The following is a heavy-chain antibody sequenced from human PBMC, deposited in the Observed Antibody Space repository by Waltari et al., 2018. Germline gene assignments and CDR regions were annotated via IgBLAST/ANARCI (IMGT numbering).Heavy chain of an antibody. D-gene: IGHD3-9*01. J-gene: IGHJ5*02. CDR1: GTTFAGSY. CDR3: SRGDVLRYFDWLTQIRGFDP. Sequence: VQLVQSGAEVKKPAASVKVSCQAYGTTFAGSYMPWVRQSRGRGMGWINPNSGGTNYEQKFQGWGTVTMDTSTSTAYMDLSRLRSDDTAVDYCSRGDVLRYFDWLTQIRGFDPWGQGTLVTVSS. V-gene: IGHV1-2*04. CDR2: INPNSGGT.